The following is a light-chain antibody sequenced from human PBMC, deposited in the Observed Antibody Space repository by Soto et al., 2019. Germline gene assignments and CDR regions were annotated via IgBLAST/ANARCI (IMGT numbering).Light chain of an antibody. CDR3: QQYYSTPPA. Sequence: DIQMTQSPSTLSGSVGDRVTITCRASQTISSWLAWYQQKPGQPPKLLIYWASTRESGVPDRFSGSGSGTDFTLTISSLQAEDVAVYYCQQYYSTPPAFGGGTKVDIK. CDR2: WAS. J-gene: IGKJ4*01. V-gene: IGKV4-1*01. CDR1: QTISSW.